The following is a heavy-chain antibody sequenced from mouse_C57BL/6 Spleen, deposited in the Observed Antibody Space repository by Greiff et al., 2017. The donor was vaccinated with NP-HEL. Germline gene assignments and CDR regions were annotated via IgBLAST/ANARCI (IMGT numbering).Heavy chain of an antibody. CDR3: ARDYDYDGAWFAY. CDR2: ISDGGSYT. Sequence: EVMLVESGGGLVKPGGSLKLSCAASGFTFSSYAMSWVRQTPEKRLEWVATISDGGSYTYYPDNVKGRFTISRDNAKNNLYLQMSHLKSEDTAMYYCARDYDYDGAWFAYWGQGTLVTVSA. D-gene: IGHD2-4*01. J-gene: IGHJ3*01. CDR1: GFTFSSYA. V-gene: IGHV5-4*01.